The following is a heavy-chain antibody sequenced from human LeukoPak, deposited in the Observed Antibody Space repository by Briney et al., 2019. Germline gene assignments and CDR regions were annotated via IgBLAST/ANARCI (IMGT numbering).Heavy chain of an antibody. CDR2: ISADGGST. J-gene: IGHJ4*02. Sequence: GGSLRLSCAASGLNFDDSAMHWVRQAPGEGPEWVSLISADGGSTFSADSVKGRFSISRDNSKNSLYLQMNSLRSEDTAMYYCAKESGKFDYWGQGTLVAVSS. CDR1: GLNFDDSA. V-gene: IGHV3-43*02. CDR3: AKESGKFDY.